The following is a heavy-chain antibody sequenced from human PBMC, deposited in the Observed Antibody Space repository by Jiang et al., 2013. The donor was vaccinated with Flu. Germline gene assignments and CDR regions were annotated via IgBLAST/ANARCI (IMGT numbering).Heavy chain of an antibody. CDR3: TRGFLKTGFDS. Sequence: LGRTYYRSKWYNEYAVSVKSRIIINPDTSKNQLSLQLNSVTPEDAAFYYCTRGFLKTGFDSWGQGTLVTVSS. CDR2: TYYRSKWYN. J-gene: IGHJ4*02. V-gene: IGHV6-1*01. D-gene: IGHD1-14*01.